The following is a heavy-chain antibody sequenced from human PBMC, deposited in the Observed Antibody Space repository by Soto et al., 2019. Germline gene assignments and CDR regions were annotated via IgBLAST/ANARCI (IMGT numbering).Heavy chain of an antibody. V-gene: IGHV4-59*08. CDR1: GGSISSYY. CDR3: ARHSPSMDRGPPPAFDY. CDR2: IYYSGST. J-gene: IGHJ4*02. D-gene: IGHD3-10*01. Sequence: SETLSLACTVSGGSISSYYWSWIRQPPGKGLEWIGYIYYSGSTNYNPSLKSRVTISVGTSKNQFSLKLSSVTAADTAVYYCARHSPSMDRGPPPAFDYWGQGTLVTVSS.